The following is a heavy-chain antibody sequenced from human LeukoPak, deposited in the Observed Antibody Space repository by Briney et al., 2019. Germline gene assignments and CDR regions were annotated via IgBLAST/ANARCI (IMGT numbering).Heavy chain of an antibody. CDR1: GFSFRTYG. D-gene: IGHD1-26*01. CDR2: IGHDGSHK. Sequence: GGSLRLSCAASGFSFRTYGMHSVRQAPGKGLEWVAFIGHDGSHKFYTASVKGRFTIYRDNSKNTLLLQMISLRVEDTALYYCAKDLGATAPYYMDVWGRGTTVTV. V-gene: IGHV3-30*02. CDR3: AKDLGATAPYYMDV. J-gene: IGHJ6*03.